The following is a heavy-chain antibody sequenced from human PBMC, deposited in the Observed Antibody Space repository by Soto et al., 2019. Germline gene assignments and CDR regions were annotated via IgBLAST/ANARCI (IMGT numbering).Heavy chain of an antibody. CDR2: ISGDGNDK. J-gene: IGHJ4*02. V-gene: IGHV3-30*03. Sequence: GGSLRLSCAASGFIFRNFGMHWARRAPGKGLEWVAAISGDGNDKYYADSMKGRFTISRDNFNNTLYLQLNSLRPEDTAVYHCVQGASTAHQPLDSWGQGVLVTVSS. D-gene: IGHD1-26*01. CDR3: VQGASTAHQPLDS. CDR1: GFIFRNFG.